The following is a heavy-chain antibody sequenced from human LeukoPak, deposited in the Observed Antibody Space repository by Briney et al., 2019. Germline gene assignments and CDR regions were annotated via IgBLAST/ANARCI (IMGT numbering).Heavy chain of an antibody. CDR3: ARDRCSSTSCSGNLDH. J-gene: IGHJ4*02. CDR2: TYYRSKWYI. V-gene: IGHV6-1*01. Sequence: SQTLSLTCAISGDSVSSNSVTWHWIRQSPSRGLEWLGRTYYRSKWYINYAVSAKSRITINPDTSKNQFSLQLNSVTPEDTAVYYCARDRCSSTSCSGNLDHWGQGTLVTVSS. CDR1: GDSVSSNSVT. D-gene: IGHD2-2*01.